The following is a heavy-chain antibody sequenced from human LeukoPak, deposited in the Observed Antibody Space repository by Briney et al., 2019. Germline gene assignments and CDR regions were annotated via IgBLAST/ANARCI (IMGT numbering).Heavy chain of an antibody. Sequence: GGSLRLSCAASGFTFSSYWMHWVRQAPGKGLVWVSRINSDGSSTSYADSVKGRFTISRDNAKNTLYLQMNSLRAEDTAVYYCARERYYYDSTYYYVKYFDYWGQGTLVTVSS. D-gene: IGHD3-22*01. CDR1: GFTFSSYW. V-gene: IGHV3-74*01. CDR2: INSDGSST. J-gene: IGHJ4*02. CDR3: ARERYYYDSTYYYVKYFDY.